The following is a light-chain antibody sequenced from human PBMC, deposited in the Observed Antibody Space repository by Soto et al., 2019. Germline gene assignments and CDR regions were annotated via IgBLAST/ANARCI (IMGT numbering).Light chain of an antibody. Sequence: DIQLTHSPSTLSASVGDRVTLTCRASQSLNTRLAWYQQRPGKAPKLLIYDASTLESGVPSRFSGGGSGTEFTLTINNLQPDDLATYICQQYKSYSTLGRGTKVDIK. CDR1: QSLNTR. V-gene: IGKV1-5*01. CDR3: QQYKSYST. CDR2: DAS. J-gene: IGKJ1*01.